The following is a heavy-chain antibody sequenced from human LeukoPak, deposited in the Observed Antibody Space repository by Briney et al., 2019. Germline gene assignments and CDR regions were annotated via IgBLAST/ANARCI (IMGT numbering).Heavy chain of an antibody. CDR1: GGSISSSSYY. V-gene: IGHV4-39*01. CDR3: ARTIVVVVAATIDY. J-gene: IGHJ4*02. Sequence: PSETLSLTCTVSGGSISSSSYYWGWIRQPPGKGLEWIGSFYYSGSTYYNPSLKSRVTISVDTSKNQFSLRLSSVTAADTAVYCCARTIVVVVAATIDYWGQGTLVTVSS. CDR2: FYYSGST. D-gene: IGHD2-15*01.